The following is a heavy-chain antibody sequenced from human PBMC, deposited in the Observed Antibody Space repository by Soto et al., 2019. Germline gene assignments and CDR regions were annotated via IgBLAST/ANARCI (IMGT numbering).Heavy chain of an antibody. CDR3: ALALGPTTGLDY. CDR1: GASTVSHYH. J-gene: IGHJ4*02. Sequence: SETLSLTCSVSGASTVSHYHWTWIRQPPGKGLEWMGYIFNSGTTFYNPSLTSRLSISMDTSRNHFSLELRSVTAADTAVYYCALALGPTTGLDYWGQGTLVTVSS. V-gene: IGHV4-31*02. D-gene: IGHD1-26*01. CDR2: IFNSGTT.